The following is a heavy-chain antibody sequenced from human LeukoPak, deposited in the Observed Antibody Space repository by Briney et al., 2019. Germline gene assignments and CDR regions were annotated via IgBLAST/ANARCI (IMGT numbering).Heavy chain of an antibody. Sequence: ASVKVSCKASGYTFTGYYMHGVRQAPGQGLEGMGWINPNSGGTHYAQKSQGRVNMTRETSISTAYMEVSRLRSEDTAVYYCERDRVPGYCSSTSCSNWFDPWGQGTLVTVSS. CDR3: ERDRVPGYCSSTSCSNWFDP. D-gene: IGHD2-2*01. CDR2: INPNSGGT. V-gene: IGHV1-2*02. J-gene: IGHJ5*02. CDR1: GYTFTGYY.